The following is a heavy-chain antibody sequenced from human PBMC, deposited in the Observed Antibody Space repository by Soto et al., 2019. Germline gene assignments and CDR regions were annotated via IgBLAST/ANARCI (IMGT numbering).Heavy chain of an antibody. Sequence: GGSLRLSCAASGFTFDDYAMHWVRQAPGKGLEWVSGISWNSGSIGYADSVKGRFTISRDNAKNSLYLLMNSLRAEDTALYYCAKAPYSGYTMDVWGQGTTVTVSS. CDR1: GFTFDDYA. V-gene: IGHV3-9*01. CDR2: ISWNSGSI. CDR3: AKAPYSGYTMDV. D-gene: IGHD5-12*01. J-gene: IGHJ6*02.